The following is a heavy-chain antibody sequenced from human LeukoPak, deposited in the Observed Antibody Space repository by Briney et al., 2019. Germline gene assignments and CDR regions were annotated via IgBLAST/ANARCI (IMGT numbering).Heavy chain of an antibody. CDR1: GGSISSGGYY. CDR3: ARFHDSSGYYPLGCFDY. Sequence: KSSETLSLTCTVSGGSISSGGYYWSWIRQHPGKGLEWIGYIYYSGSTYYNPSLKSRVTISVDTSKNQFSLKLSSVTAADTAVYYCARFHDSSGYYPLGCFDYWGQGTLVTVSS. V-gene: IGHV4-31*03. J-gene: IGHJ4*02. CDR2: IYYSGST. D-gene: IGHD3-22*01.